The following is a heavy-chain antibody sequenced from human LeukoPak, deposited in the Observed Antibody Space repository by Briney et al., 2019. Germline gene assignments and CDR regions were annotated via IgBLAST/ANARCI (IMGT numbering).Heavy chain of an antibody. V-gene: IGHV1-46*01. CDR1: XYTFTSYY. CDR2: INPSGGST. Sequence: VTVSCXASXYTFTSYYMHWVRQAPGQGLEWMGLINPSGGSTSYAQKFQGRATMTRDTSTSTVYMELSSLRSEDTAVYYCARDISGSYPPTYWGQGTLVTVSS. CDR3: ARDISGSYPPTY. D-gene: IGHD1-26*01. J-gene: IGHJ4*02.